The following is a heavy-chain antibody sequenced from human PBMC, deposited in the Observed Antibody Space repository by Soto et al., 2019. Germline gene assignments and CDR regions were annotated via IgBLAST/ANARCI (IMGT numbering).Heavy chain of an antibody. CDR1: GFTFSSYG. Sequence: QVQLVESGGGVVQPGRSLRLSCAASGFTFSSYGMHWVRQAPGKGLEWVAVISYDGSNKYYADSVKGRFTISRDNSKNTLYLQMYSLRADDTAVYYCAKDHSNDVEGDPTPPDYWGQGTLVTVSS. CDR2: ISYDGSNK. CDR3: AKDHSNDVEGDPTPPDY. J-gene: IGHJ4*02. V-gene: IGHV3-30*18. D-gene: IGHD1-1*01.